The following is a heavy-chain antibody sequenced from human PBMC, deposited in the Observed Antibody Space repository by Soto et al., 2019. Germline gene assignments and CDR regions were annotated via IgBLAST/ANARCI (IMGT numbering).Heavy chain of an antibody. CDR3: AKELYNGNPTGPDY. J-gene: IGHJ4*02. CDR2: LSGNGGST. V-gene: IGHV3-23*01. D-gene: IGHD1-20*01. Sequence: EVQLLESGGGLVQPGGSLRLSCAASGFTFSFYVMTWVRQAPGKGLEWVSSLSGNGGSTYYADSVKGRFTISRDNSKNTLYLQMSSLRAEDTALYYCAKELYNGNPTGPDYWGQGTPVTVSS. CDR1: GFTFSFYV.